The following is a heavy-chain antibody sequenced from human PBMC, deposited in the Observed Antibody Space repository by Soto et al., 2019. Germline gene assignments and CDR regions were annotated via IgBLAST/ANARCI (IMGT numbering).Heavy chain of an antibody. J-gene: IGHJ4*02. CDR3: ARAGRWFVVGWFDY. CDR1: GGSISSYY. D-gene: IGHD3-10*01. Sequence: QVQLQESGPGLVKPSETLSLTCTVSGGSISSYYWSWIRQPPGKGLEWIGYIYYSGSTNYNPSLKSRVTISVDTSKNQFSLKLSTVTAADTAVYYCARAGRWFVVGWFDYWGQGTLVTVSS. V-gene: IGHV4-59*01. CDR2: IYYSGST.